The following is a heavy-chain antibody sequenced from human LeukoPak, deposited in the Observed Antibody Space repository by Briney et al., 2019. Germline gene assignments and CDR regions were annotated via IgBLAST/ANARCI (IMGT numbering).Heavy chain of an antibody. D-gene: IGHD4-17*01. V-gene: IGHV3-7*03. J-gene: IGHJ4*02. Sequence: PGGSLRLSCAASGFTFSSYWMSWVRQAPGKGLERVANIKQDGSEKYYVDSVKGRFTISRDNAKNSLYLQINSLRAEDTAVYFCARGQTTMTNWGQGTLVTVSS. CDR2: IKQDGSEK. CDR3: ARGQTTMTN. CDR1: GFTFSSYW.